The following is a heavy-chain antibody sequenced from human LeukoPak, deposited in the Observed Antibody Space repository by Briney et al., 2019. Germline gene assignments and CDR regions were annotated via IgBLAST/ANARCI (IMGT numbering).Heavy chain of an antibody. J-gene: IGHJ4*02. CDR3: ARAGYSYEPFGY. Sequence: SETLSLTCTVSGGSISSYYWSWIRQPPGKGLEWIGYIYYSGSTNYNPSLKSRVTISVDTSKNQFSLKLTSVTAADTAVNYCARAGYSYEPFGYWGQESLVTVSS. V-gene: IGHV4-59*01. D-gene: IGHD5-18*01. CDR2: IYYSGST. CDR1: GGSISSYY.